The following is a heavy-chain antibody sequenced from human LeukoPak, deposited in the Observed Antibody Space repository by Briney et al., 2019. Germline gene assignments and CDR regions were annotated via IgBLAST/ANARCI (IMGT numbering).Heavy chain of an antibody. V-gene: IGHV3-7*04. CDR3: ARDSGSYLEALYFDY. D-gene: IGHD1-26*01. CDR2: IKQDGSEK. CDR1: GFTFSSYS. Sequence: PGGSLRLSCAASGFTFSSYSMNWVRQAPGKGLEWVANIKQDGSEKYYVDSVKGRFTISRDNAKNSLYLQMNSLRAEDAAVYYCARDSGSYLEALYFDYWGQGTLVTVSS. J-gene: IGHJ4*02.